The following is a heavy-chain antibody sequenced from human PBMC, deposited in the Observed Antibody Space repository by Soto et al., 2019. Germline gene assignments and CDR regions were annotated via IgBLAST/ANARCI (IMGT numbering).Heavy chain of an antibody. CDR3: ARDALYYYDSSGYWKSPFDY. Sequence: PGGSLRLSCAASGFTFSSYSMNWVRQAPGKGLEWVSYISSSSSTIYYADSVKGRFTISRDNAKNSLYLQMNSLRDEDTAVYYCARDALYYYDSSGYWKSPFDYWGQGTLVTVSS. CDR1: GFTFSSYS. CDR2: ISSSSSTI. J-gene: IGHJ4*02. V-gene: IGHV3-48*02. D-gene: IGHD3-22*01.